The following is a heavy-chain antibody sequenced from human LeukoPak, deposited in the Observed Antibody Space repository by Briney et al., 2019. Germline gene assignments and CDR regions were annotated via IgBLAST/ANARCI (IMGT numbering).Heavy chain of an antibody. D-gene: IGHD2-15*01. CDR2: IYYSRST. J-gene: IGHJ5*02. V-gene: IGHV4-59*01. CDR3: AKARGFCSGNNCYNPFDP. Sequence: SETLSLTCTVSGGSISTYYWSWIRQPPGTGMEWIGYIYYSRSTNYNPSLKSRVTISVDTSKNQFSLKLSSVTAADTAVYYCAKARGFCSGNNCYNPFDPWGQGTLVTVSS. CDR1: GGSISTYY.